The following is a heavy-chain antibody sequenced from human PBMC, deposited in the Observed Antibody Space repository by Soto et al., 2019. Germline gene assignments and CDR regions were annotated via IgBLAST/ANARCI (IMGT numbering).Heavy chain of an antibody. CDR1: GYTFTSYY. CDR3: ARARDPTYYDFWSGYLNY. CDR2: INPSGGST. V-gene: IGHV1-46*03. D-gene: IGHD3-3*01. J-gene: IGHJ4*02. Sequence: ASVKVSCKASGYTFTSYYMHWVRQAPGQGLEWMGIINPSGGSTSYAQKFQGRVTMTRDTSTSTVYVELSSLRSEDTAVYYCARARDPTYYDFWSGYLNYWGQGTLVTVSS.